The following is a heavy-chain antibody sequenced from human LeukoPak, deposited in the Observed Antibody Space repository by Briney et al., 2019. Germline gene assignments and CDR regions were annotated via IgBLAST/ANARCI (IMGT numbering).Heavy chain of an antibody. D-gene: IGHD3-22*01. CDR3: ARSTYYYDSNYMDV. V-gene: IGHV4-4*07. CDR1: GGSISSYY. Sequence: SETLSLTCTASGGSISSYYWSWIRQPAGKGLEWIGRIYTSGSTNYNPSLKSRVTMSVDTSKNQFSLKLSSVTAADTAVYYCARSTYYYDSNYMDVWGKGTTVTVSS. J-gene: IGHJ6*03. CDR2: IYTSGST.